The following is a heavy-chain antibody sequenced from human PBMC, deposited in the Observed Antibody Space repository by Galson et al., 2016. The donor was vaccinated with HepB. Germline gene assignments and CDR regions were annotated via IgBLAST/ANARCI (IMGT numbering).Heavy chain of an antibody. V-gene: IGHV3-23*01. D-gene: IGHD5-24*01. CDR1: GFTFSDYG. CDR3: ARDGYSRLPNPFFEA. J-gene: IGHJ5*01. Sequence: SLRLSCAASGFTFSDYGMSWVRQAPGKGLEWVASIIGSGYTTFYADSVKGRIIISRDNSKDTVSVHMRSLRVEDTAIYYCARDGYSRLPNPFFEAWGPGTVITFSA. CDR2: IIGSGYTT.